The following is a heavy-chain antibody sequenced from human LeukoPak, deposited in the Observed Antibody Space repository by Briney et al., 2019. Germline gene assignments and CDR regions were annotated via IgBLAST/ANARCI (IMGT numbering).Heavy chain of an antibody. CDR3: ARGSIVGASGAFDI. Sequence: ASVKVSCKASGGTFSSYPVTWVRQAPGQRLEYMEGIIPSLGAANFVQKFQGRVAMTTDEATTTVYMELSSLTSGDTAVYYCARGSIVGASGAFDIWGQGTMVIVSS. V-gene: IGHV1-69*16. D-gene: IGHD1-26*01. CDR2: IIPSLGAA. J-gene: IGHJ3*02. CDR1: GGTFSSYP.